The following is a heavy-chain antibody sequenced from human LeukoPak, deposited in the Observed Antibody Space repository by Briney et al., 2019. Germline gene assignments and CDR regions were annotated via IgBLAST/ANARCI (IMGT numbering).Heavy chain of an antibody. CDR3: ARGRIRYDDYSSGWFVFFEF. J-gene: IGHJ4*02. CDR1: GYTFSSYG. CDR2: ISVYNGNT. D-gene: IGHD6-19*01. Sequence: ASVKVSCKASGYTFSSYGINWVRQAPGQGLEWMGWISVYNGNTNYAQKLQGRVTMTRDTSMSTAYMELSSLRSEDTALYYCARGRIRYDDYSSGWFVFFEFWGQGSLVTVSS. V-gene: IGHV1-18*01.